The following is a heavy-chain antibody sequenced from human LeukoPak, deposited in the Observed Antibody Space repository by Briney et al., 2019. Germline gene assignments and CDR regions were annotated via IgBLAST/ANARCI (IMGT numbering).Heavy chain of an antibody. J-gene: IGHJ6*02. CDR3: ARTTVTTPPGYYYGMDV. D-gene: IGHD4-17*01. CDR1: GFTFSSYS. V-gene: IGHV3-48*01. CDR2: ISSSSTI. Sequence: GGSLRLSCAASGFTFSSYSMNWVRQAPGKGLEWVSYISSSSTIYYADSVKGRFTISRDNAKNSLYLQMNSLRAEDTAVYYCARTTVTTPPGYYYGMDVWGQGTTVTVSS.